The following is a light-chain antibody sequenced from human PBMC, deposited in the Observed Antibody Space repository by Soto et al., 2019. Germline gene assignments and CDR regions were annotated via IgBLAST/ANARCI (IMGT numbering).Light chain of an antibody. V-gene: IGLV2-8*01. CDR2: EVT. Sequence: QSALTQPPSASGSPGPAVTISCTGTSSDIGGYNYVSWYQHHPGKAPKLMIYEVTKRPSGVPDRFSGSKSGNTASLTVSGLLADDEADYYCASYAGSNQVFGTCTKRTV. CDR1: SSDIGGYNY. CDR3: ASYAGSNQV. J-gene: IGLJ1*01.